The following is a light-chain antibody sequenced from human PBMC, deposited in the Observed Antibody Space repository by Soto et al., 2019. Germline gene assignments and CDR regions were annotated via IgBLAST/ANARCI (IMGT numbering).Light chain of an antibody. J-gene: IGKJ4*01. V-gene: IGKV3-11*01. CDR1: QNIRHY. CDR3: QQRSNWPLT. Sequence: IVVGQFPATPSLPPGIRATLSCRASQNIRHYLVWYQQKPGQAPRLLIYAVSNRATGIPARFSGSGSGTDFTLTISSLEPEDFAVYYCQQRSNWPLTFGGGTKLDI. CDR2: AVS.